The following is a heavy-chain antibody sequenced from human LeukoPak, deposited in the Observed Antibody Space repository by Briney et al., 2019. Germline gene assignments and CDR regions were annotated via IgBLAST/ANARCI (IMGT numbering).Heavy chain of an antibody. CDR2: INPNSGGT. D-gene: IGHD5-18*01. CDR1: GYTFTGYY. V-gene: IGHV1-2*02. Sequence: ASVKVSCKASGYTFTGYYMHWVRQAPGQGLEWMGWINPNSGGTNYAQKFQGRVTMTRDTSISTAYMELSRLRSDDTAVYYCARVDTAMFRSFDGFDIWGQGTMVTVSS. CDR3: ARVDTAMFRSFDGFDI. J-gene: IGHJ3*02.